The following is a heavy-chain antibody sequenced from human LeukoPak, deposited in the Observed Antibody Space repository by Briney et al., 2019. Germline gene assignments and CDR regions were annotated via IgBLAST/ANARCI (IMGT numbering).Heavy chain of an antibody. V-gene: IGHV1-69*05. D-gene: IGHD3-10*01. Sequence: SVKVSCKASGGTFSSYAISWVRQAPGQGLEWMGGIIPIFGTANYAQKFQGRVTITTDESTSTAYMELSSLRSEDTAVYYCARAAMVRGVIIDWFDPWGQGTLVTVSS. CDR3: ARAAMVRGVIIDWFDP. J-gene: IGHJ5*02. CDR2: IIPIFGTA. CDR1: GGTFSSYA.